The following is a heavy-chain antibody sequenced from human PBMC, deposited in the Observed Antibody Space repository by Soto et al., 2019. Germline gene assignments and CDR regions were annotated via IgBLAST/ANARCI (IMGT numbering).Heavy chain of an antibody. CDR3: ARAGYCGPGCYYYFDY. J-gene: IGHJ4*02. D-gene: IGHD2-21*02. CDR2: IKPDGSAK. V-gene: IGHV3-7*01. Sequence: EVQLVESGGGLVQPGGSLRLSCAVSGFTFGSYWMNWVRLIPGKGLEWVAYIKPDGSAKYYVDSVKVRFTISRDNAKNSQYLQMNSLRVEDTSVYYCARAGYCGPGCYYYFDYWGQGTLVTVSS. CDR1: GFTFGSYW.